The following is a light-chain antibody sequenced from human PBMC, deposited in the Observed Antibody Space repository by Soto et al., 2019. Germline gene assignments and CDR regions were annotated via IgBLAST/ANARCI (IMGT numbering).Light chain of an antibody. Sequence: SVLTQPRSVSGSPGQSVTISCGGTSSDVGGYDYVSWYQQHPGKAPKLVIYDVTKRPSGVPDRFSGSKSGNTASLTISGLQAEDEADYYCCSYAGTYTNYVFGTGTKVTVL. CDR3: CSYAGTYTNYV. J-gene: IGLJ1*01. CDR2: DVT. V-gene: IGLV2-11*01. CDR1: SSDVGGYDY.